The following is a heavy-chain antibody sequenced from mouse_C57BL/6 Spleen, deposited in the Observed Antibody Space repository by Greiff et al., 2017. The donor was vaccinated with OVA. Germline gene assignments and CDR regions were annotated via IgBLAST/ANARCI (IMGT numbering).Heavy chain of an antibody. Sequence: QVQLQQSGPELVKPGASVKISCKASGYAFSSSWMNWVKQRPGKGLEWIGRIYPGDGDTNYNGKFKGKATLTADKSSSTAYMQLSSLTSEDSAVYFCARDGSSLFDVWGTGTTVTVSS. CDR2: IYPGDGDT. J-gene: IGHJ1*03. CDR1: GYAFSSSW. CDR3: ARDGSSLFDV. V-gene: IGHV1-82*01. D-gene: IGHD1-1*01.